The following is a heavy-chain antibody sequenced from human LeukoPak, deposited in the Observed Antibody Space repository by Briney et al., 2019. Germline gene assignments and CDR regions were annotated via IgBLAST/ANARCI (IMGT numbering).Heavy chain of an antibody. D-gene: IGHD6-6*01. Sequence: GGSLRLSCAASGFTFSSYSMNWVRQAPGKGLEWVSSISSGSTYMYYADSVKGRFTISRDNAQNSMYLQMNSLRAEDTAVYYCGRVGGRSKAAKGDAFDVWGQGTMVVVSS. CDR1: GFTFSSYS. CDR3: GRVGGRSKAAKGDAFDV. CDR2: ISSGSTYM. J-gene: IGHJ3*01. V-gene: IGHV3-21*01.